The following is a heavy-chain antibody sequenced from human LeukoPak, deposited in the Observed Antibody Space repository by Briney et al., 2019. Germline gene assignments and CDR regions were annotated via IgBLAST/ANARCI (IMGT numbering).Heavy chain of an antibody. CDR2: IRSDGSNK. V-gene: IGHV3-30*02. CDR1: GFTFSSYG. D-gene: IGHD7-27*01. Sequence: GGSLRLSCAASGFTFSSYGMNWVRQAPGKGLEWVTFIRSDGSNKYCADSVKGRFTISRDNSKDTLYLQMNSLRAEDTAVYYCAKEANWASDDWGQGTLVTVSS. CDR3: AKEANWASDD. J-gene: IGHJ4*02.